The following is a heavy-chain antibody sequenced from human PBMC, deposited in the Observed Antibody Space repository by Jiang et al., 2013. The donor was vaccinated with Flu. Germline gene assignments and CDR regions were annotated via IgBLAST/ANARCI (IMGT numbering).Heavy chain of an antibody. Sequence: CVSWIRQPPGKALEWLALIDGVMRSTTAHLCRLDSPSPRTPPKNQVVLTMTNMDPVDTATYYCARMPRIAVAGSSSYYGMDVWGQGTTVTVSS. J-gene: IGHJ6*02. D-gene: IGHD6-19*01. CDR2: IDGVMR. V-gene: IGHV2-70*01. CDR1: C. CDR3: ARMPRIAVAGSSSYYGMDV.